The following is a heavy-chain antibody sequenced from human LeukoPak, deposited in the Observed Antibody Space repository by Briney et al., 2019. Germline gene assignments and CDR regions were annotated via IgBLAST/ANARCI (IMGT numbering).Heavy chain of an antibody. J-gene: IGHJ4*02. V-gene: IGHV4-59*01. CDR1: GGSISSYY. CDR2: IYYSGST. CDR3: ARVRPAVAGTHYFDY. D-gene: IGHD6-19*01. Sequence: PSETLSLTCTVSGGSISSYYWSWIRLPPGKGLEWMGYIYYSGSTNYNPSLKSQVTISVDTSKNQFSLKLSSVTAADTAVYYCARVRPAVAGTHYFDYWGQGTLVTVSS.